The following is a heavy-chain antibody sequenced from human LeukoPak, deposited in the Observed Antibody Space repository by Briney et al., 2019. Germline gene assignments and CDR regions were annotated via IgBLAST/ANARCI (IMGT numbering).Heavy chain of an antibody. CDR1: GDSFTTYW. CDR2: IYPGDSDT. J-gene: IGHJ5*01. Sequence: GESLKISCNGSGDSFTTYWIGWVRQMPGKGLEWMGIIYPGDSDTTYSPSFQGQVTISADKSISTAYLQWSSLRASDTAMYYCARQGYTYGYDSWGQGTLVTVSS. D-gene: IGHD5-18*01. V-gene: IGHV5-51*01. CDR3: ARQGYTYGYDS.